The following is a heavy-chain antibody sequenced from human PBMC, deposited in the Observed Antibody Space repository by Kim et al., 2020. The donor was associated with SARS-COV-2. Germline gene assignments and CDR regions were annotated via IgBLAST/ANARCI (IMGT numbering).Heavy chain of an antibody. J-gene: IGHJ3*02. CDR2: ISSSSSYI. CDR1: GFTFSSYS. Sequence: GGSLRLSCAASGFTFSSYSMNWVRQAPGKGLEWVSSISSSSSYIYYADSVKGRFTISRDNAKNSLYLQMNSLRAEDTAVYYCARDLIQLWFGAFDIWGQGTMVTVSS. V-gene: IGHV3-21*01. D-gene: IGHD5-18*01. CDR3: ARDLIQLWFGAFDI.